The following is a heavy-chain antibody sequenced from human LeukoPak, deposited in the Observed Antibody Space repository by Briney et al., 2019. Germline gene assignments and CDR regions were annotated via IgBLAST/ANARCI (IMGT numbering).Heavy chain of an antibody. CDR2: IKQDGSKK. CDR3: AREVSEGFDF. Sequence: GGSLRLSCVASGFPFSSYWMTWVRQAPGKGLEWVANIKQDGSKKSYVDSVKGRFTISRDNAKNSLYLQMNSLRAEDTALYYCAREVSEGFDFWGQGTLVTVSS. V-gene: IGHV3-7*01. D-gene: IGHD3-22*01. CDR1: GFPFSSYW. J-gene: IGHJ4*02.